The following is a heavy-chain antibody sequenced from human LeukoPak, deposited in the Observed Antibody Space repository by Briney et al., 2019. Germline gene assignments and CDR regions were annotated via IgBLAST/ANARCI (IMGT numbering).Heavy chain of an antibody. V-gene: IGHV1-69*13. CDR2: IIPIFGTA. D-gene: IGHD2-2*01. J-gene: IGHJ5*02. Sequence: GASVKVSCKASGCTFSSYAISWARQAPGQGLEWMGGIIPIFGTANYAQKFQGRVTITADESTSTAYMELSSLRSEDTAVYYCARDSVDIVVVPAAINWFDPWGQGTLVTVSS. CDR1: GCTFSSYA. CDR3: ARDSVDIVVVPAAINWFDP.